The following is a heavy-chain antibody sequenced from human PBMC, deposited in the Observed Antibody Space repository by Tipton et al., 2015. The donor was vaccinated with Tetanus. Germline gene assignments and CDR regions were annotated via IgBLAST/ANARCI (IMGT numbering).Heavy chain of an antibody. CDR1: GFTFSMFS. V-gene: IGHV3-48*02. D-gene: IGHD1-1*01. Sequence: SLRLSCVASGFTFSMFSMNWVRQAPGKGLEWVSYISCSSDSIYYADSVKGRFTISRDNGKNSLYLQMNSLRDEDTAVYYCGRALGSGPTVASGPWGQGSLVTVSS. J-gene: IGHJ5*02. CDR3: GRALGSGPTVASGP. CDR2: ISCSSDSI.